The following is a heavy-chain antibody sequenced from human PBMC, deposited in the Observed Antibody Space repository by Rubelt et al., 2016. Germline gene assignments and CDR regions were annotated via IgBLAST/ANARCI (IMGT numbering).Heavy chain of an antibody. Sequence: QLQLQESGPGLVKPSETLSLTCTVSGGSISRSSYYRGWIRQPPGKGLEWIGSIYYSGSTYYNPSLKSRVTISVDTSKNQFSLKLSSVTAADTAVYYCARVCSSWYFSDNWFDPWGQGTLVTVSS. CDR2: IYYSGST. CDR3: ARVCSSWYFSDNWFDP. J-gene: IGHJ5*02. CDR1: GGSISRSSYY. V-gene: IGHV4-39*07. D-gene: IGHD6-13*01.